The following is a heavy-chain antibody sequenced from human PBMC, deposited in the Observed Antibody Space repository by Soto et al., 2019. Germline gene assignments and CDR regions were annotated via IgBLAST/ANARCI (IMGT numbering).Heavy chain of an antibody. CDR1: GYTFTSYD. CDR2: MNPNSGNT. V-gene: IGHV1-8*01. CDR3: VLNGCSGGSCRIHSDAFDI. Sequence: ASVKVSCKASGYTFTSYDINWVRQATGQGLEWMGWMNPNSGNTGYAQKFQGRVTMTRNTSISTAYMELSSLRSEDTAVYYCVLNGCSGGSCRIHSDAFDIWGQGTMVTVSS. D-gene: IGHD2-15*01. J-gene: IGHJ3*02.